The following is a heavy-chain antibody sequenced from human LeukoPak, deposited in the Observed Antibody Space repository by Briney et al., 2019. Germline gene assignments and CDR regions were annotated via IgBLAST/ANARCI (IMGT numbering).Heavy chain of an antibody. Sequence: SVKVSCKASGGTFSSYAISWVRQAPGQGLEWMGRIIPILGIANYAQKFQGRVTITADKSTSTAYMELSSLRSEVTAVYYCARAGMAARTGPYYYYGMDVWGQGPRSPSP. V-gene: IGHV1-69*04. CDR1: GGTFSSYA. D-gene: IGHD6-6*01. CDR3: ARAGMAARTGPYYYYGMDV. CDR2: IIPILGIA. J-gene: IGHJ6*02.